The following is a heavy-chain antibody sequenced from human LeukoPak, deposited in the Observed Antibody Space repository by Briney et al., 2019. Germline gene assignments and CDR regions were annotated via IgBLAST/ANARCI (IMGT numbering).Heavy chain of an antibody. V-gene: IGHV1-8*01. CDR3: AKTYSGSSLPDY. D-gene: IGHD1-26*01. J-gene: IGHJ4*02. CDR2: MNPNRNT. CDR1: GYTINSYE. Sequence: ASVKVSCKASGYTINSYEINWVRQATGQGGEWMGTMNPNRNTDYAQKFHARVTMTSNISTNTAYMELSSLTSEDTAVYYCAKTYSGSSLPDYWGQGTLVTVSS.